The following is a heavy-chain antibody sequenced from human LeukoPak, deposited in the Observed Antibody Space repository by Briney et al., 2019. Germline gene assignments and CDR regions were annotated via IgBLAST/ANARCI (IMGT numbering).Heavy chain of an antibody. J-gene: IGHJ6*03. CDR1: GYTFPRYG. V-gene: IGHV1-18*01. CDR3: ARFDYGDYYYYYMDV. Sequence: ASVKVSCKASGYTFPRYGIRWVRQAPGQGLEWMGWISAYNGNTNKAQKLQGRVTMTIDTSTRTAYMELRSLRSDDTAVYYCARFDYGDYYYYYMDVWGKGTTVTIPS. D-gene: IGHD4-17*01. CDR2: ISAYNGNT.